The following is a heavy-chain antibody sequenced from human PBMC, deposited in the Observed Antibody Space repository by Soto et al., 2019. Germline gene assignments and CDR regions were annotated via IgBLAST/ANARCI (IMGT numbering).Heavy chain of an antibody. CDR1: GGSISSYY. J-gene: IGHJ4*02. CDR2: IYYSGST. D-gene: IGHD5-18*01. V-gene: IGHV4-59*01. CDR3: ARTLYSYGPRFDY. Sequence: SETLSLTCTVSGGSISSYYWSWIRQPPGKGLEWIGYIYYSGSTNYNPSLKSRVTISVDTSKNQFSLKLSSVTAADTAVYYCARTLYSYGPRFDYWGQGTLVNVS.